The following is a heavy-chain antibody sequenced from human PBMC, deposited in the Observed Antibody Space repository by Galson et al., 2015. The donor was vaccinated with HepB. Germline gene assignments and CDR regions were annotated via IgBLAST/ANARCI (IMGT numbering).Heavy chain of an antibody. CDR1: GFTFSSYS. CDR2: ISSSSSYI. V-gene: IGHV3-21*01. J-gene: IGHJ6*02. Sequence: SLRLSCAASGFTFSSYSMNWVRQAPGKGLEWVSSISSSSSYIYYADSVKGRFTISRDNAKNSLYLQVNSLRAEDTAVYYCASLGYRRRSYGMDVWGQGTTVTVSS. CDR3: ASLGYRRRSYGMDV. D-gene: IGHD2-2*03.